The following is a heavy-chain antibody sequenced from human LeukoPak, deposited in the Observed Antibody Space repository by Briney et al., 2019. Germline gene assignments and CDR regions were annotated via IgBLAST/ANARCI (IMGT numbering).Heavy chain of an antibody. CDR1: GDSVSSNSAA. V-gene: IGHV6-1*01. J-gene: IGHJ4*02. CDR3: VRGAFIAAAGLFDS. D-gene: IGHD6-13*01. Sequence: SQTLSLTCAISGDSVSSNSAAWNWIRQSPARGLEWLGRTYYRSKWSSYYAVFVKSRISINSDTSKNQFSLQLNSVTPENTAVYYCVRGAFIAAAGLFDSWGQGTLVTVSS. CDR2: TYYRSKWSS.